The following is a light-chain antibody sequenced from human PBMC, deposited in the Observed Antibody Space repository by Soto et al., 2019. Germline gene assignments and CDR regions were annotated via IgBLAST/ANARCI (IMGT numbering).Light chain of an antibody. Sequence: DIQMTQSPSSLSASVGDRVTITCRASQSISSYLNWYQQKPGKAPKVLIYGASSLQSGVPSRFSCSGSGTDFTLTISSLQPADFATYYCQQTYSTPFTFGPGTKVDIK. CDR1: QSISSY. CDR2: GAS. V-gene: IGKV1-39*01. J-gene: IGKJ3*01. CDR3: QQTYSTPFT.